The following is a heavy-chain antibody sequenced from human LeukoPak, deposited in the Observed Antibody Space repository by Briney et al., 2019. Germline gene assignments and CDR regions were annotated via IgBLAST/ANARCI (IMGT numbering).Heavy chain of an antibody. D-gene: IGHD5-12*01. Sequence: SETLSLTCTVSGGSISSSSYYWGWIRQPPGKGLEWIGSIYYSGSTYYNPSLKSRVTISVDTSKNQFSLKLSSVTAADTAVYYCARGKIVATIKGFDYWGQGTLVTVSS. CDR1: GGSISSSSYY. J-gene: IGHJ4*02. V-gene: IGHV4-39*07. CDR3: ARGKIVATIKGFDY. CDR2: IYYSGST.